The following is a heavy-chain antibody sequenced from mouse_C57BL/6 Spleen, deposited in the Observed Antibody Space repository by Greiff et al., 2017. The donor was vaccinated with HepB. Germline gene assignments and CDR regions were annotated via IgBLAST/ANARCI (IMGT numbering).Heavy chain of an antibody. J-gene: IGHJ4*01. CDR2: INPNNGGT. CDR3: ARIPMDY. Sequence: VQLQQSGPELVKPGASVKISCKASGYTFTDYYMNWVKQSHGKSLEWIGDINPNNGGTSYNQKFKGKATLTVDKSSSTAYMELRSLTSEDSAVYYCARIPMDYWGQGTSVTVSS. CDR1: GYTFTDYY. V-gene: IGHV1-26*01.